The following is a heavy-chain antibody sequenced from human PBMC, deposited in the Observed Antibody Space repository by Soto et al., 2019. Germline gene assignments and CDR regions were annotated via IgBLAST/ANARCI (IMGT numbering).Heavy chain of an antibody. Sequence: PEKLSLTCTVSGGSISSYYWSWIRQPPGKGLEWIGYIYYSGSTNYNPSLKSRVTISVDTSKNQFSLKLSSVTAADTAVYYCARSTIFLVVTLRYYYYMVVLGQGITVSVSS. CDR3: ARSTIFLVVTLRYYYYMVV. CDR1: GGSISSYY. D-gene: IGHD3-3*01. V-gene: IGHV4-59*01. J-gene: IGHJ6*02. CDR2: IYYSGST.